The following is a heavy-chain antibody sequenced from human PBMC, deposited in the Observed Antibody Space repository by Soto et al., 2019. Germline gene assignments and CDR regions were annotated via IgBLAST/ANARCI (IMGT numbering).Heavy chain of an antibody. V-gene: IGHV1-3*04. CDR1: GITFSTYA. CDR2: INTGNGNT. J-gene: IGHJ5*02. CDR3: ARAISGYVT. Sequence: ASVKVSCKASGITFSTYAIHWVRQAPGQSLEWMGWINTGNGNTRYSQNFQGRVTLTRDTSASTAYMDLSSLRSGDTSIYYCARAISGYVTWGQGTLVTVSS. D-gene: IGHD5-12*01.